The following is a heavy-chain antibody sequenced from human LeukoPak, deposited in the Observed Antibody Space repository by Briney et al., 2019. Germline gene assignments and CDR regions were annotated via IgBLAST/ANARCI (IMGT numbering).Heavy chain of an antibody. J-gene: IGHJ6*01. D-gene: IGHD1-26*01. CDR1: VRSISSYH. CDR2: NYYSGNT. Sequence: SETLSLTCTVSVRSISSYHWSWIRQPPGKGLEWIGYNYYSGNTNYNPSRKSPVTISEDTSKKQYSLKVSSVTAADTAVYDCASGSYYREYYYYYGMDVWGQGSTVTVSS. CDR3: ASGSYYREYYYYYGMDV. V-gene: IGHV4-59*01.